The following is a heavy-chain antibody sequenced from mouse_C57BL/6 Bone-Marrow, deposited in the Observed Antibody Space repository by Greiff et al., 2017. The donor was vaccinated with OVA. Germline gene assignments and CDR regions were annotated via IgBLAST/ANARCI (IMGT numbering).Heavy chain of an antibody. CDR2: IYPGGGYT. CDR3: ARSITTVAFDY. D-gene: IGHD1-1*01. CDR1: GYTFTNYW. V-gene: IGHV1-63*01. J-gene: IGHJ2*01. Sequence: QVQLQQSGAELVRPGTSVKMSCKASGYTFTNYWIGWAKQRPGHGLEWIGDIYPGGGYTNYNEKFKGKATMTADKSSSTAYMQFSSLTSEDSAIYYCARSITTVAFDYWGQGTTLTVSS.